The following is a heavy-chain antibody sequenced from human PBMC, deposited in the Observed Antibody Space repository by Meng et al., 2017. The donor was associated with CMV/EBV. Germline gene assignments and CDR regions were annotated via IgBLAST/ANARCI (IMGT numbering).Heavy chain of an antibody. V-gene: IGHV3-21*01. CDR2: ISSSSSYI. D-gene: IGHD3-3*01. CDR3: ARDRTPEYYDFWSGYRSYYYGMDV. Sequence: GGSLRLSCAASGFTFSSYSMNWVRQAPGKGLEWVPSISSSSSYIYYADSVKGRLTIARDNAKNSLYLQMNSLRAEDTAVYYCARDRTPEYYDFWSGYRSYYYGMDVWGQGTTVTVSS. CDR1: GFTFSSYS. J-gene: IGHJ6*02.